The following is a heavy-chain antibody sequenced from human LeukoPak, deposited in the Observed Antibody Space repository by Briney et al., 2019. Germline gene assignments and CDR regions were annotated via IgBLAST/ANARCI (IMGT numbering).Heavy chain of an antibody. V-gene: IGHV4-59*01. D-gene: IGHD6-19*01. Sequence: SETLSLTCTVSGGSISSYYWSWIRQPPGKGLEWIGYIYYSGSTNYNPSLKSRVTISVDTSKNQFSLKLSSVTAADTAVYYCARKGGWWYFDYWGQGTLVTVSS. J-gene: IGHJ4*02. CDR1: GGSISSYY. CDR2: IYYSGST. CDR3: ARKGGWWYFDY.